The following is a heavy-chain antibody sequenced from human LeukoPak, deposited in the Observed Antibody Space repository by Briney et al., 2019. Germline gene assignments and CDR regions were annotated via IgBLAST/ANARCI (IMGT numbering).Heavy chain of an antibody. CDR3: ARAGSGYSYETLDY. D-gene: IGHD5-18*01. CDR2: INTNTGNP. J-gene: IGHJ4*02. CDR1: GYTFTGSA. Sequence: ASVKVSCKASGYTFTGSAVNWVRQAPGQWLELMGWINTNTGNPTYAQGFTGRFVFSLDTSVSTAYLQISSLKAEDTAVYYCARAGSGYSYETLDYWGQGTLVTVSS. V-gene: IGHV7-4-1*02.